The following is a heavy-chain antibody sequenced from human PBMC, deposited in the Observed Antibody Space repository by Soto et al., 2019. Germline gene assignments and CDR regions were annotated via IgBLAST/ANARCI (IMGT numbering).Heavy chain of an antibody. J-gene: IGHJ5*02. CDR1: GYTFTDYD. CDR2: MNPNSGET. V-gene: IGHV1-8*01. CDR3: ARVAVAARPRWYNWFDP. D-gene: IGHD2-15*01. Sequence: QEQLVQSGAEVKKPGASVKVSCKTSGYTFTDYDINWVRQATGQGLEWIGWMNPNSGETGYAQKFQGRVTMTRSDSLSTAYLELSSLRSEDKAVYYCARVAVAARPRWYNWFDPWGQGTLVTVSS.